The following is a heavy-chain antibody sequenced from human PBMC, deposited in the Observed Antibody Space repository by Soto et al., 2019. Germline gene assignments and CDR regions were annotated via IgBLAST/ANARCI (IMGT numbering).Heavy chain of an antibody. V-gene: IGHV1-2*04. Sequence: QVQLVQSGAEVKKPGASVKVSCKAYGYTFTGYYMHWVRQAPGQGLEWMGWINPNSGGTNYAQKFPGWVTMTRDTSIRTAYMELSRLRSDDTAVYYCAREYDLLTGYSRPYFDYWGQGTLVTVSS. D-gene: IGHD3-9*01. CDR3: AREYDLLTGYSRPYFDY. CDR1: GYTFTGYY. CDR2: INPNSGGT. J-gene: IGHJ4*02.